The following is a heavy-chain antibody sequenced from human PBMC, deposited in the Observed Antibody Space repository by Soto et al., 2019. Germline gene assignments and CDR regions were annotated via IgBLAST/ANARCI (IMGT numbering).Heavy chain of an antibody. CDR2: INHSGST. D-gene: IGHD2-15*01. Sequence: PSETLSLTCAVYGGSFSGYYWSWIRQPPGKGLEWIGEINHSGSTNYNPSLKSRVTISVDTSKNQYSLKLSSVTAADTAVYYCARGRERYCSGGSCSNWFDPWGQGTLVTVSS. J-gene: IGHJ5*02. CDR3: ARGRERYCSGGSCSNWFDP. V-gene: IGHV4-34*01. CDR1: GGSFSGYY.